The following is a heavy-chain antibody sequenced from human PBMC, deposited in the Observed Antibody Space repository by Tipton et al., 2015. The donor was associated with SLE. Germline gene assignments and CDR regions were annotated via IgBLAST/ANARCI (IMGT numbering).Heavy chain of an antibody. D-gene: IGHD3-3*01. CDR1: CYSITTSYY. CDR3: ARGGITIFGVVSLDY. Sequence: TLSLTCSVSCYSITTSYYWGWIRQSPGKGLEGIGSFAHSGNTIYNPSLRSRVSISADTSKNEFSLRLTSVTAADTAVYYCARGGITIFGVVSLDYWGQGTLVTVSS. V-gene: IGHV4-38-2*02. CDR2: FAHSGNT. J-gene: IGHJ4*02.